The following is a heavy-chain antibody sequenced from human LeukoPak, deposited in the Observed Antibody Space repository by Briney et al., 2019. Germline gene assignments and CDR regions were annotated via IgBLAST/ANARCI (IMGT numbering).Heavy chain of an antibody. V-gene: IGHV4-61*02. Sequence: SQTLSLTCTVSGGSISSGTYFWNWIRQPAGKGLEWIGRIFTSGSTNYNPSLKSRVTISVDTSKNQFSLKLNSVTAADTAVYYCARDRDTSRVWFDPWGQGTLVTVSS. D-gene: IGHD3-16*02. CDR1: GGSISSGTYF. CDR3: ARDRDTSRVWFDP. J-gene: IGHJ5*02. CDR2: IFTSGST.